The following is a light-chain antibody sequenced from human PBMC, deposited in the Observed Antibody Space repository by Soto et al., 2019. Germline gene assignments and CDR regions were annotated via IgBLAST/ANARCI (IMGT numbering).Light chain of an antibody. CDR2: STN. CDR1: SGSVSTSYY. Sequence: QAVVTQEPSFSVSPGGTVTLTCGLSSGSVSTSYYPSWYQQTPGQAPRTLIYSTNTRSSGVPDRFSGSILGNKAALTITGAQADDESDYYCALYLGSGISVFGTGTKLTV. CDR3: ALYLGSGISV. J-gene: IGLJ1*01. V-gene: IGLV8-61*01.